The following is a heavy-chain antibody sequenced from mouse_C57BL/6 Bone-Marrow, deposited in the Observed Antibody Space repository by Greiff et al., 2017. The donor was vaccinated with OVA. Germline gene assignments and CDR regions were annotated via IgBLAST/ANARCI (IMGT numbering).Heavy chain of an antibody. D-gene: IGHD2-1*01. CDR3: ARAYGNYWYFDV. J-gene: IGHJ1*03. CDR1: GFTFSDYY. Sequence: EVNLVDSEGGLVQPGSSMKLSCTASGFTFSDYYMAWVRQVPEKGLEWVANINYDGSSTYYLDSLKSRFIISRDNAKNILYLQMSSLKSEDTATYYCARAYGNYWYFDVWGTGTTVTVSS. CDR2: INYDGSST. V-gene: IGHV5-16*01.